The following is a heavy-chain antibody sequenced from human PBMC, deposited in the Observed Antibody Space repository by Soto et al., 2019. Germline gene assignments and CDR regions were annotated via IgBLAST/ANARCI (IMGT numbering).Heavy chain of an antibody. CDR2: IKPNSGET. D-gene: IGHD6-13*01. J-gene: IGHJ6*02. V-gene: IGHV1-2*02. CDR3: AKGGAILAAGTRFYLYNAMDV. Sequence: GASVKVSCKASGYTLTGYYVHWVRQAPGQGVEWMGWIKPNSGETYLAQRLQGGDSKNRDTNIGTANVEQRGQTKDDTAENYCAKGGAILAAGTRFYLYNAMDVWGQGTTVTVSS. CDR1: GYTLTGYY.